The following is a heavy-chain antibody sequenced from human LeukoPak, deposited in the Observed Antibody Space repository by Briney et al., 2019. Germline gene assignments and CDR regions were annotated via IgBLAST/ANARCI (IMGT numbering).Heavy chain of an antibody. V-gene: IGHV3-30*18. J-gene: IGHJ4*02. CDR3: AKSYSENYGAN. CDR1: GFTFSSYG. Sequence: PGGSLRLSCAASGFTFSSYGMHWVRQALGKGLEWVAVISYDGSDKYYADSVKGRFTISRDNSKNTLYLQMNSLRAEDTAVYYCAKSYSENYGANWGQGTLVTVSS. CDR2: ISYDGSDK. D-gene: IGHD1-26*01.